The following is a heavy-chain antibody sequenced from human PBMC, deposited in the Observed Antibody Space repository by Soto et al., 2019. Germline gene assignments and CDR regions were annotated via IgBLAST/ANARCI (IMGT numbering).Heavy chain of an antibody. CDR2: INHLGSI. J-gene: IGHJ6*03. CDR1: VPSHIISF. D-gene: IGHD2-21*01. V-gene: IGHV4-34*01. CDR3: ARGGISHWAYFYYMDV. Sequence: TLSLPCVVFVPSHIISFWSGIRQPPGMALEWIGEINHLGSINYNPSLKSRVTMSVDTSKNQFSLTLNSVTAADTATYYCARGGISHWAYFYYMDVWDRGTTVTVSS.